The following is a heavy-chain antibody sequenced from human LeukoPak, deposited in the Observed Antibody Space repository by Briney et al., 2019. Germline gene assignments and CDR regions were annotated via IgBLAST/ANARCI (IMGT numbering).Heavy chain of an antibody. CDR1: GFTFSSYG. V-gene: IGHV3-30*03. CDR2: ISYDESNK. D-gene: IGHD3-22*01. Sequence: GRSLRLSCAASGFTFSSYGMHWVRQAPGKGLEWVAVISYDESNKYYADSVKGRFTISRDKSKNTLYLQMNSLRAEDTAVYYCARDLTGITMIVVDPFDYWGQGTLVTVSS. J-gene: IGHJ4*02. CDR3: ARDLTGITMIVVDPFDY.